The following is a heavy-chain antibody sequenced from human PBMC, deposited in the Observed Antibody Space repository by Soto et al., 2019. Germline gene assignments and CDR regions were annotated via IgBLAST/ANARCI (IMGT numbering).Heavy chain of an antibody. V-gene: IGHV1-3*01. J-gene: IGHJ6*02. D-gene: IGHD6-6*01. Sequence: ASVKVSCKASGYTFTSYAMHWVRQAPGQRLEWMGWINAGNGNTSYSQKFQGRVTITRDTSTRTVYLELSRLRSEDTAVYYCAREGPRQLVIYGTDVWGQGTTVTVSS. CDR3: AREGPRQLVIYGTDV. CDR1: GYTFTSYA. CDR2: INAGNGNT.